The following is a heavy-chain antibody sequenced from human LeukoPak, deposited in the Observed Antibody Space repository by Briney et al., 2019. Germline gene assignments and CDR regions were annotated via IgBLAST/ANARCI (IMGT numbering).Heavy chain of an antibody. D-gene: IGHD6-13*01. J-gene: IGHJ4*02. CDR2: MKPNSGNT. CDR1: GYSFSSYE. Sequence: GASVKVSCKASGYSFSSYEINWVRQATGQGLEWMGWMKPNSGNTEYAQKSQGRVTMSRNTSINTAYMELSSLRSDDTAVYYCARPGAAAGFGHWGQGTLVTVSS. V-gene: IGHV1-8*01. CDR3: ARPGAAAGFGH.